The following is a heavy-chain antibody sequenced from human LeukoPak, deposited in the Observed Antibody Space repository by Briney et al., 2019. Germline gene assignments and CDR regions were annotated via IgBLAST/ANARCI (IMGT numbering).Heavy chain of an antibody. CDR2: ISSSGSTI. CDR3: ARDGITGTRETVPFDY. V-gene: IGHV3-11*04. CDR1: GFTFSDYY. J-gene: IGHJ4*02. D-gene: IGHD1-7*01. Sequence: KSGGSLRLSCAASGFTFSDYYMSWIRQAPGKGLEWVSYISSSGSTIYYADSVKGRFTISRDNAKNSLYLQMNSLRAEDTAVYYCARDGITGTRETVPFDYWGQGTLVTVSS.